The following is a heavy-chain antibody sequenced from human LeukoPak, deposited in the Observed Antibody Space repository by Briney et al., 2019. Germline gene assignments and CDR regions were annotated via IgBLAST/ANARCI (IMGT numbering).Heavy chain of an antibody. CDR1: GGSVSSYY. V-gene: IGHV4-59*02. D-gene: IGHD5-18*01. CDR3: AGGRGYNYGLGF. J-gene: IGHJ4*02. Sequence: SETLSLTCSVSGGSVSSYYWSWIRQPLGKGPEWIGYISYSGGTNYNPSLKSRVTMAVDTSKNQLSLKLSSVTPADTAVYYCAGGRGYNYGLGFWGQGTLVTVSS. CDR2: ISYSGGT.